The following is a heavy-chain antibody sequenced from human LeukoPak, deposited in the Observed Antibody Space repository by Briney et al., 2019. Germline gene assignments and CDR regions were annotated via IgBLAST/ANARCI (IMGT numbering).Heavy chain of an antibody. J-gene: IGHJ4*02. CDR2: MNQDGSER. Sequence: PGGSLRLSCAASGFTFSRFWMSWVRQAPQKGLEGVATMNQDGSERYYVDSVKGRCTISRDNAKNSLYLQISNLRGEDTAVYYCASGSYRENFDYWGQGILVTVSS. V-gene: IGHV3-7*01. CDR3: ASGSYRENFDY. CDR1: GFTFSRFW. D-gene: IGHD3-16*02.